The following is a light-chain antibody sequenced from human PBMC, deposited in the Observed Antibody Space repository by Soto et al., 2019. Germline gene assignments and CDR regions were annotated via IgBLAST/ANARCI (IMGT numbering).Light chain of an antibody. Sequence: EIVVTQSPGTLSLSPGERATLSCRAIQRVSCNFLAWYQQKPCLAPRLLIYGASSRATSIPDRVSGSGSGTDFTLTISSLEPEDFAVYYCQQYDSSPVTFGQGTTLEIK. CDR3: QQYDSSPVT. V-gene: IGKV3-20*01. CDR1: QRVSCNF. CDR2: GAS. J-gene: IGKJ1*01.